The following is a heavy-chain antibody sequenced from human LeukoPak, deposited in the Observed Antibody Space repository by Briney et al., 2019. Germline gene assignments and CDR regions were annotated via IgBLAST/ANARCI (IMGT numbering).Heavy chain of an antibody. J-gene: IGHJ4*02. V-gene: IGHV3-15*01. CDR1: GVTFSNAW. CDR3: TALGAASEY. D-gene: IGHD2-15*01. Sequence: PGGSLRLSCVGSGVTFSNAWMSWIRQAPGKGLQWVGHIKSKTDGGTTAYAAPVKGRFTISRDDSKNMLYLQMNNLKSEDAALYYCTALGAASEYWGQGALVTVSS. CDR2: IKSKTDGGTT.